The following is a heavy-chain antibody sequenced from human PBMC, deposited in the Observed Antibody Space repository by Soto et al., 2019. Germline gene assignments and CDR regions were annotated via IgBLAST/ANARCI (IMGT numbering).Heavy chain of an antibody. CDR1: GDSVSSNSAA. CDR2: TYYRSRWYN. J-gene: IGHJ6*03. CDR3: AGTTSHQWYYMDV. V-gene: IGHV6-1*01. D-gene: IGHD1-7*01. Sequence: SQTLSLTCAISGDSVSSNSAAWNWIRLSPSRGLEWLARTYYRSRWYNDYAVSVRSRITVNPDTSKNQFSLQLTSVTPEDTAVYYCAGTTSHQWYYMDVWGKGTSVTVSS.